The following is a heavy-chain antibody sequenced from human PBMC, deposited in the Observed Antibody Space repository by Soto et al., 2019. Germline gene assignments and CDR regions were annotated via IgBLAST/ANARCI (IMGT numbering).Heavy chain of an antibody. CDR2: IHRTGST. D-gene: IGHD1-7*01. CDR3: ASRDPGTSVDY. CDR1: GGSFTSNNW. V-gene: IGHV4-4*02. J-gene: IGHJ4*02. Sequence: PWETLSLTCAVSGGSFTSNNWWTWVRQPPGQGLEWIGEIHRTGSTNYNPSLKSRVTISLDKSENQFSLKVTSLTAADAAVYYCASRDPGTSVDYWGQGTLVTVSS.